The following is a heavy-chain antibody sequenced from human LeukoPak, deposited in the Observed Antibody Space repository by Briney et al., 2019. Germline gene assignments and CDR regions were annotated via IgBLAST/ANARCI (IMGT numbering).Heavy chain of an antibody. V-gene: IGHV3-30*02. CDR1: GFTFSSYG. D-gene: IGHD1-26*01. Sequence: GGSLRLACVASGFTFSSYGMHWVRQAPGKGLEWVAFIRYDGNNKYYADSVKGRFTISRDNSKNTLYLQMNSLRDEDTAVYYCAKDFIAMSDWEPLGYWGQGILVTVSS. CDR3: AKDFIAMSDWEPLGY. CDR2: IRYDGNNK. J-gene: IGHJ4*02.